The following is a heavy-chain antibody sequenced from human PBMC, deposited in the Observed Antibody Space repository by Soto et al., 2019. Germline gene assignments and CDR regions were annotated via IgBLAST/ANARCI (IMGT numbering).Heavy chain of an antibody. CDR1: GDTFPEYG. J-gene: IGHJ4*02. CDR2: IGVYHNET. Sequence: QIKMVQSGAEIKEPGASVKVSCKTSGDTFPEYGIDWVRQAPGHGLQCMGWIGVYHNETKYTTHFQGRVTIISDTSSRTVFWEPRRLRSDGTAPYYCAIHDKRISLDHWGPGTRITVSS. D-gene: IGHD3-22*01. V-gene: IGHV1-18*04. CDR3: AIHDKRISLDH.